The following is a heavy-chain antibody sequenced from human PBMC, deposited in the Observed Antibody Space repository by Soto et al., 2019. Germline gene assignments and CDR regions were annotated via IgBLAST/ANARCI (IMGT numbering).Heavy chain of an antibody. CDR2: IYYSGST. CDR1: GGSISSGDYY. V-gene: IGHV4-30-4*01. D-gene: IGHD1-26*01. Sequence: SETLSLTCTVSGGSISSGDYYWSWIRQPPGKGLEWIGYIYYSGSTYYNPSLKSRVTISVDTSKNQFPLKLSSVTAADTAVYYCAREISTTSSFVFDYWGQGTLVTVSS. J-gene: IGHJ4*02. CDR3: AREISTTSSFVFDY.